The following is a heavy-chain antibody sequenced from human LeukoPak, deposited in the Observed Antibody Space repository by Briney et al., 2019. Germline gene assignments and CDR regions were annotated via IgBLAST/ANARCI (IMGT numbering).Heavy chain of an antibody. J-gene: IGHJ4*02. V-gene: IGHV3-21*01. CDR1: GFTFSSYS. Sequence: GGSLRLSCAASGFTFSSYSMNWVRQAPGKGLEWVSSISSSSSYIYYADSVKGRFTISRDNAKNSLYLQMNSLRAEDTAVYYCARDSSGSYRPGFDYWGQGTLVTVSS. CDR2: ISSSSSYI. D-gene: IGHD1-26*01. CDR3: ARDSSGSYRPGFDY.